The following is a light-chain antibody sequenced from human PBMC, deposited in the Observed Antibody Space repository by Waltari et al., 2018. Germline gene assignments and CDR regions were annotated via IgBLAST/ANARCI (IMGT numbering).Light chain of an antibody. V-gene: IGKV1-5*03. CDR3: QQYSSFST. Sequence: DIQMTQSPSTLSASVGDRVTISCRASQSVGTWLAWYQQKPGKAHKLLIYMASSLESGVPSRVSGSGSGTEFTLTISSLQPDDFATYSCQQYSSFSTFGQGTKVDI. J-gene: IGKJ2*01. CDR1: QSVGTW. CDR2: MAS.